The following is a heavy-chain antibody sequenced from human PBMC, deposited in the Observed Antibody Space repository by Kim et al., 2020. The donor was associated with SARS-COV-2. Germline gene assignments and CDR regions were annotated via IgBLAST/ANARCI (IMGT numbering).Heavy chain of an antibody. V-gene: IGHV4-39*01. J-gene: IGHJ4*02. D-gene: IGHD3-3*01. CDR3: ARTYLGGPYYDFWCGYSGIDY. CDR1: GGSISSSSYY. CDR2: IYYSGST. Sequence: SETLSLTCTVSGGSISSSSYYWGWIRQPPGKGLEWIGSIYYSGSTYYNPSLKSRVTISVDTSKNQFSLKLSSVTAADTAVDYCARTYLGGPYYDFWCGYSGIDYWGQGTLVTVSS.